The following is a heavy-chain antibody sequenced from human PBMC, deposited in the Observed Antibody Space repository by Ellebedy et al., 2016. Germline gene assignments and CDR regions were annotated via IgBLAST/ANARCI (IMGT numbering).Heavy chain of an antibody. CDR2: IYYSGST. CDR1: GGSISSYY. CDR3: ASYDSSGYYLGFVYFDY. Sequence: SETLSLTXTVSGGSISSYYWSWIRQPPGKGLEWIGYIYYSGSTYYNPSLKSRVTISVDTSKNQFSLKLSSVTAADTAVYYCASYDSSGYYLGFVYFDYWGQGTLVTVSS. D-gene: IGHD3-22*01. V-gene: IGHV4-59*08. J-gene: IGHJ4*02.